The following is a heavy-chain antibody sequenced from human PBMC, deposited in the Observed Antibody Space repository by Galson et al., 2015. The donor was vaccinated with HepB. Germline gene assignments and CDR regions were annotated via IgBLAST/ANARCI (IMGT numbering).Heavy chain of an antibody. CDR2: INPNSGGT. Sequence: SVKVSCKASGYTFTGYYMHWVRQAPGQGLEWMGWINPNSGGTNYAQKFQGRVTMTRDTSISTAYMELSRLRSDDTAVYYCARLYKDEKRLPFDPWGQGTLVTVSS. J-gene: IGHJ5*02. CDR1: GYTFTGYY. V-gene: IGHV1-2*02. D-gene: IGHD1-14*01. CDR3: ARLYKDEKRLPFDP.